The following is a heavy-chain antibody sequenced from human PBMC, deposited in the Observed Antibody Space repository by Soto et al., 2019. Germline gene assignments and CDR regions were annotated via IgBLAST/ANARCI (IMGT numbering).Heavy chain of an antibody. D-gene: IGHD1-1*01. CDR2: IYYSGST. CDR3: ATYNRARGAFDY. CDR1: GGSISSSSYY. Sequence: QLQLQESGPGLVKPSETLSLTCTVSGGSISSSSYYWGWIRQPPGKGLEWIGSIYYSGSTYYNPSLKSRVTISVDTSKNQFSLTLSSVTAADTAVYYCATYNRARGAFDYWGQGTLVTVSS. J-gene: IGHJ4*02. V-gene: IGHV4-39*01.